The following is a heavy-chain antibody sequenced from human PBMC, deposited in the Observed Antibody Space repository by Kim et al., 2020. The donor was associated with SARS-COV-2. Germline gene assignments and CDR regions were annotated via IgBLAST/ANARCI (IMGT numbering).Heavy chain of an antibody. CDR2: IYYSGST. CDR1: GGSISSYY. V-gene: IGHV4-59*01. J-gene: IGHJ4*02. Sequence: SETLSLTCTVSGGSISSYYWSWIRQPPGKGLEWIGYIYYSGSTNYNPSLKSRVTISVDTSKNQFSLKLSSVTAADTAVYYCAREAYSGYGHGWIDYWGQGTLVTVSS. CDR3: AREAYSGYGHGWIDY. D-gene: IGHD5-12*01.